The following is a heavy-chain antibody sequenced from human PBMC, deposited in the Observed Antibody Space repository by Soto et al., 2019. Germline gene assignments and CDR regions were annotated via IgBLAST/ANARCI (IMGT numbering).Heavy chain of an antibody. CDR1: GGTFSSYA. V-gene: IGHV1-69*13. Sequence: ASVKVSCKASGGTFSSYAISWVRQAPGQGLEWMGGIIPIFGTANYAQKFQGRVTITADESTSTAYMELSSLRSEDTAVYYCARGMAAGPLYYYYGMDVWGQGTTVTVSS. J-gene: IGHJ6*02. CDR2: IIPIFGTA. D-gene: IGHD6-13*01. CDR3: ARGMAAGPLYYYYGMDV.